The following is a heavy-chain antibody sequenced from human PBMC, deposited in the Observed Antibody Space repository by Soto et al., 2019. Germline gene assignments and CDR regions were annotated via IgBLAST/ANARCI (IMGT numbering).Heavy chain of an antibody. J-gene: IGHJ4*02. CDR2: IYYSGST. CDR1: GGSISSYY. V-gene: IGHV4-59*01. CDR3: ARTDFGEVDSDY. Sequence: QVQLQESGPGLVKPSETLSLICTVSGGSISSYYWSWIRQPPGKGLEWIGYIYYSGSTNYNPSLKSRVTISVDTSKNQFSLKLSSVTAADTAVYYCARTDFGEVDSDYWGQGTLVTVSS. D-gene: IGHD3-3*01.